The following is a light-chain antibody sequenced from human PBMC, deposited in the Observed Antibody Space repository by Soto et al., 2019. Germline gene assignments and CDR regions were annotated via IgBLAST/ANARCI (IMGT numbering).Light chain of an antibody. J-gene: IGKJ1*01. V-gene: IGKV3-20*01. Sequence: EIVSTQSPGTLSLSPGERATLSCRASQSVSSSYLAWYQQKSGQAPRLLIYGVSSRATGIPDRFSGSGSGTDFPLTISRLEPEDFAVYYCQQYGSSPRTFGQGPKVEIK. CDR3: QQYGSSPRT. CDR1: QSVSSSY. CDR2: GVS.